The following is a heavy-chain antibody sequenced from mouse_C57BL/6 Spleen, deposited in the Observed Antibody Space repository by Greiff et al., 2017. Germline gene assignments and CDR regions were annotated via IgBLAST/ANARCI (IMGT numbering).Heavy chain of an antibody. V-gene: IGHV1-9*01. CDR3: ARSFYDYDVRDAMDY. CDR1: GYTFTGYW. J-gene: IGHJ4*01. Sequence: VQGVESGAELMKPGASVKLSCKATGYTFTGYWIEWVKQRPGHGLEWIGEILPGRGSTNYNEKFKGKATFTADTSSNTAYMQLSSLTTEDSAIYYCARSFYDYDVRDAMDYWGQGTSVTVAS. CDR2: ILPGRGST. D-gene: IGHD2-4*01.